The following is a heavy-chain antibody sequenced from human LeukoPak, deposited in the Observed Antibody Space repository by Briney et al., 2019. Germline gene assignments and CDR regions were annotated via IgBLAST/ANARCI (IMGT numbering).Heavy chain of an antibody. V-gene: IGHV3-7*01. J-gene: IGHJ4*02. CDR3: ARDGYYDFWSGYYDY. CDR2: IKQDGSEK. CDR1: GFTFSSYW. Sequence: QAGGSLRLSCAASGFTFSSYWMSWVRQAPGKGLEWVANIKQDGSEKYYVDSVKGRFTISRDNAKNSLYLQMNSLRAEDTAVYYCARDGYYDFWSGYYDYWGQGTLVTVSS. D-gene: IGHD3-3*01.